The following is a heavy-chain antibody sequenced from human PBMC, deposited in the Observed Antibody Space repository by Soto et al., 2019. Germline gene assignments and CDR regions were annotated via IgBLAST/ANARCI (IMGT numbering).Heavy chain of an antibody. V-gene: IGHV3-53*01. J-gene: IGHJ4*02. CDR3: ARMSAGLRY. CDR1: EFSVNKEH. Sequence: QMVESGGGLIQPGGSLSLSCAVSEFSVNKEHITWVRQAPGKGLEWVSIIYNHGATHYLDSVKGRFSISRDNSKNTVDLQMNSLTVEDTAVYYCARMSAGLRYWGQGTLVTVSS. CDR2: IYNHGAT.